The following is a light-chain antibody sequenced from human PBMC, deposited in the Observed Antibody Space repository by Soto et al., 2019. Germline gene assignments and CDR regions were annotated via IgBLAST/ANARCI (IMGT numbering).Light chain of an antibody. Sequence: EIAVTKSPATLSFSPWERSTPSCRASQSVSSYLAWYQQKPGQALRLLIYDASNSATGIPARFSGSGSGTDFTLTISSLEPEDFAVYYCQQYGSSPVRFGQGTKG. CDR2: DAS. CDR3: QQYGSSPVR. J-gene: IGKJ1*01. CDR1: QSVSSY. V-gene: IGKV3-11*01.